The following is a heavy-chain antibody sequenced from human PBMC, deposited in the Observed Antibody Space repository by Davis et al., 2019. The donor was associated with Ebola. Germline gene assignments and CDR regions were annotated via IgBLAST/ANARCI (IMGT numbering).Heavy chain of an antibody. D-gene: IGHD2-2*01. J-gene: IGHJ4*01. V-gene: IGHV5-10-1*01. CDR3: ARCSSTSCPYDH. CDR2: IDPSDSYI. CDR1: GYSFTNYW. Sequence: GESLKISCKGSGYSFTNYWINWVRQMPGKGLEWMGRIDPSDSYINYGPSFQGHVTISADTSISTAYLQWSSLKASDTAMYYCARCSSTSCPYDHWGHGTLVTVSS.